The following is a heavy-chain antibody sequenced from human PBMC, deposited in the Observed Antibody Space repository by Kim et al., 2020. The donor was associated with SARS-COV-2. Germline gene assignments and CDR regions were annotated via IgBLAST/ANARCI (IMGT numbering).Heavy chain of an antibody. J-gene: IGHJ4*03. CDR3: ARHKRWEVNFDY. CDR1: GGSISSSSYY. Sequence: SETLSLTCTVSGGSISSSSYYWGWNRQPPGKGLEWIGSIDYSGSTYYNPSLKSRVTISVDTYKNQFSLKLSLVTAADTAVYYCARHKRWEVNFDYRGQGT. CDR2: IDYSGST. V-gene: IGHV4-39*01. D-gene: IGHD1-26*01.